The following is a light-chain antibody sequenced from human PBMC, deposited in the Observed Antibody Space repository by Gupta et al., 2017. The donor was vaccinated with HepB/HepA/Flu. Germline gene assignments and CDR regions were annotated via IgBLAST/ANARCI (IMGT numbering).Light chain of an antibody. CDR2: LAS. J-gene: IGKJ1*01. V-gene: IGKV4-1*01. CDR1: QSVLNTYNNKNY. Sequence: MVMTQSTATLAGVLGKLATINCKSSQSVLNTYNNKNYLTWYQQKPGHPPKVLIYLASTRESGVPDRFSGSGSGTDFTLTISNLQAEDVAVYYCQQYYSLPRTFGQGTKVEIK. CDR3: QQYYSLPRT.